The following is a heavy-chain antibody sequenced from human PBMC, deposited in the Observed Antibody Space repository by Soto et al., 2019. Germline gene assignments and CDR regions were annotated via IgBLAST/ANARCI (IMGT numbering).Heavy chain of an antibody. J-gene: IGHJ3*02. CDR3: ARVSIVVVVAAPANDAFDI. CDR2: INHSGST. CDR1: GGSFSGYY. V-gene: IGHV4-34*01. Sequence: SETLSLTCAVYGGSFSGYYWSWIRQPPGKGLEWIGEINHSGSTTYNPSLKSRVTISVDTSKNQFSLKLSSVTAADTAVYYCARVSIVVVVAAPANDAFDIWGQGTMVTVSS. D-gene: IGHD2-15*01.